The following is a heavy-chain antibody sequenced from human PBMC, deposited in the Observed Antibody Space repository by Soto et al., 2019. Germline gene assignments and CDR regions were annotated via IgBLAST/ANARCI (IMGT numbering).Heavy chain of an antibody. Sequence: GGSLRLSCAASGFTFSSYWMSWVRQAPGKGLEWVANIKQDGSEKYYVDSVKGRFTISRDNAKSSLYLQMNSLRAEDTAVYYCARDKYSSSWYVPYYFDYWGQGTLVTVSS. CDR1: GFTFSSYW. CDR3: ARDKYSSSWYVPYYFDY. D-gene: IGHD6-13*01. J-gene: IGHJ4*02. V-gene: IGHV3-7*01. CDR2: IKQDGSEK.